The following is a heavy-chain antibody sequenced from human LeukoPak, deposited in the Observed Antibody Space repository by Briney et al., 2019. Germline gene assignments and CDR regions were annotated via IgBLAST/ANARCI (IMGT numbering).Heavy chain of an antibody. CDR2: INSDGSST. D-gene: IGHD3-10*01. CDR1: GFTFSSYW. J-gene: IGHJ6*03. Sequence: PGGSLRLSCAASGFTFSSYWMHWVRQAPGKGLVWVSRINSDGSSTSYADSVKGRFTISRDNAKNTLYLQMNSLRAEDTAVYYCARSTMVRGPQANYYYYYMDVWGKGTTVTISS. V-gene: IGHV3-74*01. CDR3: ARSTMVRGPQANYYYYYMDV.